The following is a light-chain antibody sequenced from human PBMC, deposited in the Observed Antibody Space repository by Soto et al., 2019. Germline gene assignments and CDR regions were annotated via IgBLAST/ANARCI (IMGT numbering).Light chain of an antibody. CDR2: TAS. V-gene: IGKV1-5*03. CDR1: QSISTW. J-gene: IGKJ4*01. Sequence: DIQMTQSPSTLSASVGDRVTITCRASQSISTWLAWYQQKPGRAPKLLIYTASSLESGVPSRFSGSGSGTEFTLTISSLQPDDFGTYYCQQCNSYPLTFGGGTKVEIE. CDR3: QQCNSYPLT.